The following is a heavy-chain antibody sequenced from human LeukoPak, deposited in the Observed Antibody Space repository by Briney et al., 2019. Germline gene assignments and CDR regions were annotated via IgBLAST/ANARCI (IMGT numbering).Heavy chain of an antibody. J-gene: IGHJ3*02. Sequence: PSETLSLTCTVSNYSISNTCYWGWIRQPPGKGLEWIGSIYHGGSTFYNPSLKSRVTISIDTSKNQFSLKMSSVTAADTAVYYCARWGYCTGGSCSKPHFDIWGQGTMVTVSS. V-gene: IGHV4-38-2*02. CDR2: IYHGGST. CDR3: ARWGYCTGGSCSKPHFDI. D-gene: IGHD2-15*01. CDR1: NYSISNTCY.